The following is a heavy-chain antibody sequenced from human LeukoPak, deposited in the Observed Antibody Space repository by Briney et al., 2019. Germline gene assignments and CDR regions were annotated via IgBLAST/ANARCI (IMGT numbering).Heavy chain of an antibody. Sequence: SETLSLTCAVYGGSFSGHYWTWVRQPPGKGLEWIGEINASGSTNHNPSLKSRVTISVDTSKNQFSLKLNSVTAADTAVHYCARARGEVAIDYWGQGTRVTVSS. V-gene: IGHV4-34*01. D-gene: IGHD5-12*01. CDR2: INASGST. CDR3: ARARGEVAIDY. J-gene: IGHJ4*02. CDR1: GGSFSGHY.